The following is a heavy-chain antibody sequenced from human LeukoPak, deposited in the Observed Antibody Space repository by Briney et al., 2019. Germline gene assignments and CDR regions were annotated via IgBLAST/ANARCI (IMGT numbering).Heavy chain of an antibody. D-gene: IGHD3-10*02. V-gene: IGHV3-21*01. CDR2: ISSSSSYI. Sequence: GGSLRLSCAASGFTFSSYSMNWVRQAPGKGLEWVSSISSSSSYIYYADSVKGRFTISRDNAKNSLFLQMNSLRAEDTAVYYCAELGITMIGGVWGKGTTVTISS. J-gene: IGHJ6*04. CDR3: AELGITMIGGV. CDR1: GFTFSSYS.